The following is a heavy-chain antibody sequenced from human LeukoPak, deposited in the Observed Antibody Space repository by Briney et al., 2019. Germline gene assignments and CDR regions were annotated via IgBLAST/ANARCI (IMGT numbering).Heavy chain of an antibody. CDR2: ISVSGGST. CDR1: GFTFSSYA. D-gene: IGHD6-19*01. Sequence: GGSLRLSCAASGFTFSSYALIWVRQAPGKGLDWVSTISVSGGSTYYGDSVKGRVTISRDNSKNTLYLQMNSLRAEDTAVYYCARSIAVAGIGAFDIWGQGTMVTVSS. CDR3: ARSIAVAGIGAFDI. V-gene: IGHV3-23*01. J-gene: IGHJ3*02.